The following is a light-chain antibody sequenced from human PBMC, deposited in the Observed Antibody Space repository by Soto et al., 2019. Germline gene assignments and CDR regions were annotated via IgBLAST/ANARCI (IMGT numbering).Light chain of an antibody. CDR2: GTS. V-gene: IGKV3-20*01. Sequence: EIVLTQSPGTLSLSPGDRATLSCRASQTVSNNYLAWYQQKPGQAPRLFIYGTSTRATGIPDRITGSGSEKDFTLTFSILEPEDFAVYYCQQYASSRTFGQGTRWIS. CDR3: QQYASSRT. J-gene: IGKJ1*01. CDR1: QTVSNNY.